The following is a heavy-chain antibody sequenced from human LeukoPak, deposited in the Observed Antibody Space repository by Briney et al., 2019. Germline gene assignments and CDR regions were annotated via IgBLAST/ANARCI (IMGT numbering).Heavy chain of an antibody. Sequence: PGGSLRLSCAASGFTFSSYAMSWVRQAPGKGLEWVSAISDSGGSTYYAASVKGLFTISRDHSKHTVYLQMYSPTADDTAVYFCARVLTRWGQGTLVTGFS. CDR3: ARVLTR. V-gene: IGHV3-23*01. D-gene: IGHD3-16*01. CDR2: ISDSGGST. J-gene: IGHJ1*01. CDR1: GFTFSSYA.